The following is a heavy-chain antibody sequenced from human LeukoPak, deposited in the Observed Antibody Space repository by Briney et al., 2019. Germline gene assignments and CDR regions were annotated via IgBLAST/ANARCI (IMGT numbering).Heavy chain of an antibody. Sequence: GASVKVSCKPFVYTLTNYGITWMRPAPGQGLEWMGWISAYNGNTNYAQNLQDRVTMTTDTSTSTTYMELKSLRSDGSGVYYCAGAYSISSQYFHHWGQGTLVTVSS. D-gene: IGHD6-6*01. V-gene: IGHV1-18*01. CDR1: VYTLTNYG. CDR2: ISAYNGNT. J-gene: IGHJ1*01. CDR3: AGAYSISSQYFHH.